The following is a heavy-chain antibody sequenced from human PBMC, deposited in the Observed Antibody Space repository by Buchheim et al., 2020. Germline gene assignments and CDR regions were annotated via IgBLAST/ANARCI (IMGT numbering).Heavy chain of an antibody. Sequence: EVQLVESGGGLVQPGGSLRLSCAASGFTFSSYSMNWVRQAPGKGLEWVSYISSSSSTIYYADSVKGRFTISRDNAKNSLYLQMNSLRAEDTAVYYCAGPLYPGDSSGYASDYWGQGTL. CDR3: AGPLYPGDSSGYASDY. D-gene: IGHD3-22*01. CDR1: GFTFSSYS. CDR2: ISSSSSTI. V-gene: IGHV3-48*04. J-gene: IGHJ4*02.